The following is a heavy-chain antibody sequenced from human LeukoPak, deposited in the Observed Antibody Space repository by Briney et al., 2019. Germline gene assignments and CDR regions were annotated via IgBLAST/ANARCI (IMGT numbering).Heavy chain of an antibody. CDR2: ISSGGNTM. D-gene: IGHD2/OR15-2a*01. CDR3: ARDAYCNSDYCYSLDAFDI. CDR1: GFTISTYS. V-gene: IGHV3-48*01. J-gene: IGHJ3*02. Sequence: PGGSLRLSCAASGFTISTYSMNWVRRAPGKGLEWVSFISSGGNTMYYADSVKGRFTISRDNAKNSLYLQMNSLRAEDTAVYYCARDAYCNSDYCYSLDAFDIWGQGTMVTVSS.